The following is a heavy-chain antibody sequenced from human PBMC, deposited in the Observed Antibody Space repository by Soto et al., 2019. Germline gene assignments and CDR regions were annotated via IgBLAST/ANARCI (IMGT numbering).Heavy chain of an antibody. J-gene: IGHJ4*02. CDR1: GFSFSYYG. V-gene: IGHV3-33*01. CDR3: ARETSGYNYGWSY. D-gene: IGHD5-18*01. CDR2: IWHDGSNE. Sequence: GGSLRLSCAASGFSFSYYGMLWVRQAPGKGLEWVALIWHDGSNEYYADSVKGRFTISRDSSKNTLYLQMNSLRVEDTAVYYCARETSGYNYGWSYWGQGTLVTVSS.